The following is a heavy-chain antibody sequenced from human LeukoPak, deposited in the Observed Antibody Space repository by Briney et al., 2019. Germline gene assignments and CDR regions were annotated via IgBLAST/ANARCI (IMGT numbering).Heavy chain of an antibody. CDR2: ISGSGGST. D-gene: IGHD3-16*01. J-gene: IGHJ4*02. V-gene: IGHV3-23*01. Sequence: GGTLRLSCAASGFTFSNYAMSWVRQAPGKGLEWVSAISGSGGSTYYADSVKGRFTISRDTSKSTLFLQMNTLRAEDTAIYYCAKALKLGTFDYWAQGTLVTVSS. CDR1: GFTFSNYA. CDR3: AKALKLGTFDY.